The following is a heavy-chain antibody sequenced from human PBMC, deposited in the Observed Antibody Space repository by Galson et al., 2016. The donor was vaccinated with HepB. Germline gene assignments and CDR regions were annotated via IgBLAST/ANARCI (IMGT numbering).Heavy chain of an antibody. CDR2: IYYSGST. CDR1: GGSISGGGYY. J-gene: IGHJ4*02. D-gene: IGHD3-3*01. V-gene: IGHV4-31*01. CDR3: ARAPLPPYYDFWSGYPSYFDY. Sequence: TLSLTCTVSGGSISGGGYYWSWIRQHPGKGLEWIGYIYYSGSTYYNPSLKSQVTISVDTSKNQFSLKLSSVTAADTAVYYCARAPLPPYYDFWSGYPSYFDYWGQGTLVTVSS.